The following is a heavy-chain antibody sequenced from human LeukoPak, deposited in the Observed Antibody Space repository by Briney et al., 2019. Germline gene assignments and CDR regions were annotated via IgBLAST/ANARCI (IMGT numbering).Heavy chain of an antibody. V-gene: IGHV4-34*01. CDR3: ARGTFSGWYTRNWFDP. J-gene: IGHJ5*02. D-gene: IGHD6-19*01. CDR2: INHSGST. Sequence: SETLSLTCAVYGGSFSGYYWSWIRQPPGKGLEWIGEINHSGSTNYNPSLKSRVTISVDTSKNQFSLKLSSETAADTAVYYCARGTFSGWYTRNWFDPWGQGTLVTVPS. CDR1: GGSFSGYY.